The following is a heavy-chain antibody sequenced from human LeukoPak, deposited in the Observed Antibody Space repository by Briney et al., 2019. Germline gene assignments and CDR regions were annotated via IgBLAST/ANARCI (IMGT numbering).Heavy chain of an antibody. CDR2: ISYDGSNK. Sequence: GGSLRLSCAASGFTFSSYAMHWVRQAPGKGLEWVAVISYDGSNKYYADSVKGRFTISRDNSKNTLYLQMNSLRAEDTAVYYCARDCASTNCYDVDKWGQGTLVTVSS. J-gene: IGHJ1*01. CDR1: GFTFSSYA. D-gene: IGHD2-2*01. CDR3: ARDCASTNCYDVDK. V-gene: IGHV3-30-3*01.